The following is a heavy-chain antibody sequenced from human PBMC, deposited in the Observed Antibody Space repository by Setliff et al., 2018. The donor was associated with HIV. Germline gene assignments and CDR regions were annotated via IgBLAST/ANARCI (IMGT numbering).Heavy chain of an antibody. V-gene: IGHV4-39*02. CDR1: GGSNSSSSYY. CDR3: AKEARGIPTTGTGY. J-gene: IGHJ4*02. CDR2: IYYTGST. Sequence: PSETLSLTCTVSGGSNSSSSYYWGWIRQPPGKGLEWIGTIYYTGSTYYNPSLKSRVTISVDTSKNQFSLKLSSVTAADTAVYYCAKEARGIPTTGTGYWGQGALVTVSS. D-gene: IGHD6-13*01.